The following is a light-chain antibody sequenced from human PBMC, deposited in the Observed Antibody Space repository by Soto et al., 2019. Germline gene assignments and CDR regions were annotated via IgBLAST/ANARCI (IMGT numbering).Light chain of an antibody. J-gene: IGLJ1*01. V-gene: IGLV2-14*01. Sequence: QSVLTQPASVSGSPGQSITISCTGTSSDVGGYNYVSWYQQHPGKAPKLMIYDVSNRPSGVSNRFSGSKSGNTASLTISGLQAEDEADYYCSSYTSGSLDVFGTGTKLTVL. CDR2: DVS. CDR1: SSDVGGYNY. CDR3: SSYTSGSLDV.